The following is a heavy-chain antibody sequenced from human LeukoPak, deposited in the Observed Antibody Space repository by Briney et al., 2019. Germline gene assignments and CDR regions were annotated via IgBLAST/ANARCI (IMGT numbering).Heavy chain of an antibody. V-gene: IGHV4-61*01. Sequence: PSETLSLTCTVSGGSISSSSYYWSWIRQPPGKGLEWIGYIYYSGSTNYNPSLKSRVTISVDTSKNQFSLKLNSVTAADTAVYYCARTTEDCSSTSCYQYWFDPWGQGTLVTVSS. D-gene: IGHD2-2*01. J-gene: IGHJ5*02. CDR1: GGSISSSSYY. CDR3: ARTTEDCSSTSCYQYWFDP. CDR2: IYYSGST.